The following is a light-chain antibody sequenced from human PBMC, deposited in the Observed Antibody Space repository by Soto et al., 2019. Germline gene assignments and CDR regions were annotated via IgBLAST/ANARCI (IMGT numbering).Light chain of an antibody. V-gene: IGKV3-20*01. CDR1: QSISGSY. Sequence: EIVLTQSPGTLSLSPGERATLSCTASQSISGSYLAWYQQKPGQAPRVVIYGVSRRATGIPDRFSGSGSGTDFTLTISRLEPEDFAVYYCHQYDNSPLTFGGGTKVEVK. J-gene: IGKJ4*01. CDR2: GVS. CDR3: HQYDNSPLT.